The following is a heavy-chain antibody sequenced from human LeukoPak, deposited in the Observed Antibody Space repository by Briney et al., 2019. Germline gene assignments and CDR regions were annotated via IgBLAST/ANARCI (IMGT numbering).Heavy chain of an antibody. D-gene: IGHD3-10*01. V-gene: IGHV1-8*03. J-gene: IGHJ3*02. CDR2: MNPNSGNT. CDR1: GYTFTSYD. Sequence: ASVKVSCKASGYTFTSYDINWVRQATGQGLEWMGWMNPNSGNTGYAQKFQGRVTITRNTSISTAYMELSSLRSEDTAVYYCAQRGAAKDAFDIWGQGTMVTVSS. CDR3: AQRGAAKDAFDI.